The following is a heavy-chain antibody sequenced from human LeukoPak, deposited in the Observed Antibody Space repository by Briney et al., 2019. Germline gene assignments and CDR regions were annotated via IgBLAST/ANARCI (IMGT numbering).Heavy chain of an antibody. V-gene: IGHV1-8*02. Sequence: GASVKVSCKASGYTFTGYYMHWVRQAPGQGLEWMGWMNPNSGNTGYAQKFQGRVTMTRNTSISTAYMELSSLRSEDTAVYYCARGTRVTTGSAVVYWGQGTLVTVSS. CDR1: GYTFTGYY. D-gene: IGHD4-17*01. J-gene: IGHJ4*02. CDR2: MNPNSGNT. CDR3: ARGTRVTTGSAVVY.